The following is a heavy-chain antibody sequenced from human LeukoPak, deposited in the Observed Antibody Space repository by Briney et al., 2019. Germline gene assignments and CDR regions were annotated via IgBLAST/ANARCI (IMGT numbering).Heavy chain of an antibody. V-gene: IGHV3-23*01. D-gene: IGHD6-19*01. J-gene: IGHJ4*02. CDR2: ISGSGGST. CDR3: AKETLRYSSGWYFNY. CDR1: GFTFSSYG. Sequence: GGSLRLSCAASGFTFSSYGMSWVRQAPGKGLEWVSAISGSGGSTYYADSVKGRFTISRDNSKSTLDLQMNSLRAEDTAVYYCAKETLRYSSGWYFNYWGQGTLVTVSS.